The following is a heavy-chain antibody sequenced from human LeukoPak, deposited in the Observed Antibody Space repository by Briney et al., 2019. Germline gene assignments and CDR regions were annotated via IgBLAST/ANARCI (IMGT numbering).Heavy chain of an antibody. V-gene: IGHV3-9*01. CDR1: GFTFDDYA. Sequence: PGRSLRLSCAASGFTFDDYAMHWVRQAPGKGLEWVSGISWNSASIGYADSVKGRFTISRDNAKNSLYLQMNSLRAEDTALYYCAKDIGGGSSSWYPSFDYWGQGTLVTVSS. D-gene: IGHD6-13*01. CDR2: ISWNSASI. CDR3: AKDIGGGSSSWYPSFDY. J-gene: IGHJ4*02.